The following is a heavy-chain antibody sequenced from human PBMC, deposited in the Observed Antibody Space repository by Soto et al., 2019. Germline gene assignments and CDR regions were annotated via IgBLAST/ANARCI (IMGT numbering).Heavy chain of an antibody. J-gene: IGHJ4*02. V-gene: IGHV4-34*01. CDR2: INPSGST. CDR1: GGSFSDYY. CDR3: ARGRDGGAAN. Sequence: QVQLQQWGAGLLKHSETLSLTCAVYGGSFSDYYWSWIRQPPGKGLEWIGEINPSGSTNYTPSLKSRVTMSGDTPKNQFSLKLTSVTAADTAVYYCARGRDGGAANWGQGTLVTVSS. D-gene: IGHD4-17*01.